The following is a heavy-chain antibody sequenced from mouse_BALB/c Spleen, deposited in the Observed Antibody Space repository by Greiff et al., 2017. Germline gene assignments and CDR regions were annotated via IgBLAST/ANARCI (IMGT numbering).Heavy chain of an antibody. D-gene: IGHD1-1*01. Sequence: EVQLVESGGGLVQPGGSRKLSCAASGFTFSSFGMHWVRQAPEKGLEWVAYISSGSSTIYYADTVKGRFTISRDNPKNTLFLQMTSLRSEDTAMYYCARSDYGSSSGWYFDVWGAGTTVTVSS. CDR2: ISSGSSTI. CDR1: GFTFSSFG. J-gene: IGHJ1*01. V-gene: IGHV5-17*02. CDR3: ARSDYGSSSGWYFDV.